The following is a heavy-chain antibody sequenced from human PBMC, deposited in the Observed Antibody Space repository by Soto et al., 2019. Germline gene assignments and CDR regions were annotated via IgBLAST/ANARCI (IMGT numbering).Heavy chain of an antibody. V-gene: IGHV4-59*01. D-gene: IGHD4-17*01. CDR1: GGSISSYY. J-gene: IGHJ4*02. Sequence: QVQLQESGPGLVKPSETLSLTCTVSGGSISSYYWSWIRQPPGKGLEWIGSIYYSGSTNYSPSLKSRLTISVDTSKNQFSLKLSSVTAAATAVYSCARTYGDYVFDYWGQGTLATVSS. CDR2: IYYSGST. CDR3: ARTYGDYVFDY.